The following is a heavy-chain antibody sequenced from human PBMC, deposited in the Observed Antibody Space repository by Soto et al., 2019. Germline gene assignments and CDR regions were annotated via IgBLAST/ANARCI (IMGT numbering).Heavy chain of an antibody. V-gene: IGHV4-59*01. CDR1: GGSLSSYY. J-gene: IGHJ4*02. CDR3: ARVDYDSLNGYYFHY. Sequence: PSETLSLTCTVSGGSLSSYYWSLIRQSPGKGLEWIGYIHDSGSTNFNPSLKSRVTMSVDTSKNQFSLKVSSVSATDTAASYCARVDYDSLNGYYFHYWGQGTLVTLFS. D-gene: IGHD3-3*01. CDR2: IHDSGST.